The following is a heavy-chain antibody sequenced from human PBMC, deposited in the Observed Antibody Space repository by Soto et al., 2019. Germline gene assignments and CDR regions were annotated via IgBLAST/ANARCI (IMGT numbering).Heavy chain of an antibody. CDR1: EFTFSNYG. Sequence: GSLRLSCVASEFTFSNYGMHWVRQAPGKGLEWVAVISYDGNDKYYADSVKGRFTISRDNFKNTLYLQMNSLRSEDTAVYYCAKDHLETTVTTPSFWGQGALVTVSS. J-gene: IGHJ4*02. V-gene: IGHV3-30*18. CDR2: ISYDGNDK. CDR3: AKDHLETTVTTPSF. D-gene: IGHD4-17*01.